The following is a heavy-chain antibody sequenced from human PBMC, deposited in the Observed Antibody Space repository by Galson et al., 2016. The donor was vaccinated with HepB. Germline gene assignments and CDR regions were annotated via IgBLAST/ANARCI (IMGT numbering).Heavy chain of an antibody. J-gene: IGHJ4*02. CDR2: IIPNFGAA. V-gene: IGHV1-69*06. Sequence: SVKVSCKASGGTFSTYAITWVRQAPGQGLEWMGGIIPNFGAADYAQTFQGRVTITADKSTSTAYMELSTLRSEDTALYYCARARVAGATRWLAYGGQGTLVTVSS. D-gene: IGHD6-19*01. CDR3: ARARVAGATRWLAY. CDR1: GGTFSTYA.